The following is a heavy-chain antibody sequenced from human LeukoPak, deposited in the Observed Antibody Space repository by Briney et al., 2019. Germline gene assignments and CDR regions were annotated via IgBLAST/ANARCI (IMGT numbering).Heavy chain of an antibody. Sequence: ASVKDSRLASRYTLTSYGISWVRQAPGQGVEWMGCISAYNGITNYAQKLQGRVTMTTDTFTSTAYMELRSLRSDDTAVYYCASDLAYWFDPWGQGTLVTVSS. CDR3: ASDLAYWFDP. J-gene: IGHJ5*02. CDR2: ISAYNGIT. V-gene: IGHV1-18*01. CDR1: RYTLTSYG.